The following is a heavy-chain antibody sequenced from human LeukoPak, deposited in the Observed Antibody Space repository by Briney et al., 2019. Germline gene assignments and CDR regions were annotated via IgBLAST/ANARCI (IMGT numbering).Heavy chain of an antibody. J-gene: IGHJ4*02. CDR2: IYYSGST. CDR3: ARLVPERFFQLNTEGYYDY. CDR1: GGSISSSSYY. D-gene: IGHD3-3*01. V-gene: IGHV4-39*01. Sequence: PSETLSLTCTVSGGSISSSSYYWGWIRQPPGKGLEWIGSIYYSGSTYYNPSLKSRVTISVDTSKNQFSLKLSSVTAADTAVYYCARLVPERFFQLNTEGYYDYWGQGILVTVSS.